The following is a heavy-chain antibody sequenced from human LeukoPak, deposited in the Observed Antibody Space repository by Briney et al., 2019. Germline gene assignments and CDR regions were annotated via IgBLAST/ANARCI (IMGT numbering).Heavy chain of an antibody. J-gene: IGHJ5*02. D-gene: IGHD4-11*01. V-gene: IGHV1-46*03. CDR3: ARELTTITDNWFDP. CDR1: GYSFTSYY. Sequence: GASVKVSCKASGYSFTSYYMHWVRQAPGQGLEWMGLINPSGGNTIYAQNFQGRVTMTRDTSTTTVYMELTSLMSEDTAVYYCARELTTITDNWFDPWGQGTLVTVSS. CDR2: INPSGGNT.